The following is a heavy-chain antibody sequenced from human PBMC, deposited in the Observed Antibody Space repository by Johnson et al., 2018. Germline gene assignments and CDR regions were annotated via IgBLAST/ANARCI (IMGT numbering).Heavy chain of an antibody. Sequence: VQLVQSGGGLIQPGGSLRLSCAASGFTVSTTYMTWVRQAPGKGLEWVSAIYFGGTTLYADSVKGRFILARDSSNNTVSLQMNNLKAEDTAVYFCASGGPNLQYPYYGRAVWGQGTTVTVSS. CDR2: IYFGGTT. CDR1: GFTVSTTY. V-gene: IGHV3-53*01. CDR3: ASGGPNLQYPYYGRAV. J-gene: IGHJ6*02. D-gene: IGHD4-11*01.